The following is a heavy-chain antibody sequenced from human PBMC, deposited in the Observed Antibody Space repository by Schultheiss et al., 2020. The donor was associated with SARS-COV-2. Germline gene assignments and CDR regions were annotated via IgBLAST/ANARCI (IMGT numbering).Heavy chain of an antibody. V-gene: IGHV3-30*04. CDR2: ISYDGSNK. CDR3: ASSYYYYGMDV. J-gene: IGHJ6*02. CDR1: GFTFSSYA. Sequence: GGSLRLSCAASGFTFSSYAMHWVRQGPGKGLEWVAVISYDGSNKYYADPVKGRFTISRDNSKNSLYLQMNSLRAEDTAVYYCASSYYYYGMDVWGQGTTVTVSS.